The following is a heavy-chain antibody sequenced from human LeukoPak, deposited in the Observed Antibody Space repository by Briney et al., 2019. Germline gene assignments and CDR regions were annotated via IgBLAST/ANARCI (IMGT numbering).Heavy chain of an antibody. CDR2: ISYDGSNK. CDR3: AKRGMDV. CDR1: GFTFSNYA. V-gene: IGHV3-30-3*02. Sequence: TGGSLRLSCAASGFTFSNYAIHWVRQAPGKGLEWVAVISYDGSNKYYADSVKGRFTISRDNSKNTLYLQMNSLRAEDTAVYYCAKRGMDVWGQGTTVTVSS. J-gene: IGHJ6*02.